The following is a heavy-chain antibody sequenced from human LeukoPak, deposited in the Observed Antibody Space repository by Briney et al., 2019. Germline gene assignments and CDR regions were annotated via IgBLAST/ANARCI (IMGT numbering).Heavy chain of an antibody. CDR1: GFTFSNYA. V-gene: IGHV3-23*01. D-gene: IGHD2-8*02. Sequence: GGSLRLSCAASGFTFSNYAMSWVRQAPGKGLGWVSGITARADSTYYADSVKGRVPISRDNSKNTLFLQRNSWRAEDAAVYYCAKTYMWSIDAFHIWGQGTMVTVSS. CDR3: AKTYMWSIDAFHI. J-gene: IGHJ3*02. CDR2: ITARADST.